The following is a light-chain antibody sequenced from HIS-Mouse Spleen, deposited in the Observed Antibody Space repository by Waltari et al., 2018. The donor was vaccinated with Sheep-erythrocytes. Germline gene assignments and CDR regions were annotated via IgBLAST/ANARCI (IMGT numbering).Light chain of an antibody. CDR3: MQGTHWWT. V-gene: IGKV2-30*02. J-gene: IGKJ1*01. CDR2: KVS. Sequence: DVVMTQSPLSLPVTLGQPASISCRSSQSLVHSDGNTYLNWFQQRPGKSPRRLIYKVSNRDSGVPDRFSGSGSGTDFTLKISRVEAEDVGVYYGMQGTHWWTFGQGTKVEIK. CDR1: QSLVHSDGNTY.